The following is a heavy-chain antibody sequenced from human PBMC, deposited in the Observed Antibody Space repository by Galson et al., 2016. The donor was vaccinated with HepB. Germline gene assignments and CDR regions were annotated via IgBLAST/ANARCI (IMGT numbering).Heavy chain of an antibody. CDR2: INSSGTYT. D-gene: IGHD3-22*01. V-gene: IGHV3-11*05. CDR1: GFTFSDYY. CDR3: ARDRPDHYDHSDYYPEFDY. Sequence: SLRLSCAASGFTFSDYYMTWIRQAPGKGLEWISYINSSGTYTNYADSVKGRFTISRDNAKNSLYLQMNSLRAEDTAVYYCARDRPDHYDHSDYYPEFDYWGQGTLVTVSS. J-gene: IGHJ4*02.